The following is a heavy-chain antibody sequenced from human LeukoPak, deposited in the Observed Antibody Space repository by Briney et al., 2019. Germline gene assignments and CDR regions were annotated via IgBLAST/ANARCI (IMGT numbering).Heavy chain of an antibody. J-gene: IGHJ4*02. D-gene: IGHD3-22*01. V-gene: IGHV3-23*01. CDR1: GFTFSSYA. CDR3: AKGEGYYYDSSGYYSSFDY. Sequence: HPGGSLRLSCAASGFTFSSYAMSWVRQAPGKGLEWVSAISGSGGSTYYADSVTGRFTISRDNSKNTLYLQMNSLRVEDTAVYYCAKGEGYYYDSSGYYSSFDYWGQGTLVTVSS. CDR2: ISGSGGST.